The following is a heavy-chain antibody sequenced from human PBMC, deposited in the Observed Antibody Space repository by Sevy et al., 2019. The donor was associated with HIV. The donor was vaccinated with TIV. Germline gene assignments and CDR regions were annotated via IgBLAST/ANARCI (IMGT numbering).Heavy chain of an antibody. D-gene: IGHD3-9*01. V-gene: IGHV3-15*01. CDR2: IQSKTDGGTT. CDR1: GFTFSSAW. J-gene: IGHJ4*02. Sequence: GGSLRLSCAASGFTFSSAWMSWVRQAPGKGLEWVGRIQSKTDGGTTDYAGSVKGRFTISRDDSVNTLYLQMNSLTTYDRAVYDCTTDTSTGYFDWLLDFDYWGQGTLVTVSS. CDR3: TTDTSTGYFDWLLDFDY.